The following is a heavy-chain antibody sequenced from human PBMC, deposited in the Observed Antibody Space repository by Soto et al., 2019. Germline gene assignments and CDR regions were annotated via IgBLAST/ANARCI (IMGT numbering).Heavy chain of an antibody. CDR2: IYPGDSDT. V-gene: IGHV5-51*01. CDR3: AAPDFGDYWYFDL. J-gene: IGHJ2*01. D-gene: IGHD4-17*01. Sequence: PGESLKISCKGSGYSFTSYWIGWVRRMPGKGLEWMGIIYPGDSDTRYSPSFQGQVTISADKSISTAYLQWSSLKASDTAVYYCAAPDFGDYWYFDLWGRGTLVTVSS. CDR1: GYSFTSYW.